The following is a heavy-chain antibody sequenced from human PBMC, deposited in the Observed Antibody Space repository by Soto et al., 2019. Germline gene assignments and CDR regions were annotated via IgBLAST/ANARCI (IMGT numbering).Heavy chain of an antibody. CDR1: GFTFDDHA. CDR2: ISYNSGRV. J-gene: IGHJ4*02. D-gene: IGHD3-10*01. V-gene: IGHV3-9*01. CDR3: AKDASMIRAHFDS. Sequence: PGGSLRLSCAASGFTFDDHAMHWVRQAPGKGLEWVSGISYNSGRVAYADSVKGRFTISRDNAKNSLYLQMNSLRAEDTALYYCAKDASMIRAHFDSWGQGTLVTVSS.